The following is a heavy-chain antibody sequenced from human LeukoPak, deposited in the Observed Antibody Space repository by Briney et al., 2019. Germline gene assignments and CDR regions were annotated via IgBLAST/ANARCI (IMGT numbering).Heavy chain of an antibody. J-gene: IGHJ5*02. CDR1: GYSFTGYY. CDR2: INPNSGGT. Sequence: ASVKVSCKTSGYSFTGYYMHWVRQAPGQGLEWMGWINPNSGGTKYAQKFQGRVTMTRDTSISTGYMELSRLRSDDTAVYYCARKYDILPDNDNWFDPWGQGTLVIVSS. V-gene: IGHV1-2*02. D-gene: IGHD3-9*01. CDR3: ARKYDILPDNDNWFDP.